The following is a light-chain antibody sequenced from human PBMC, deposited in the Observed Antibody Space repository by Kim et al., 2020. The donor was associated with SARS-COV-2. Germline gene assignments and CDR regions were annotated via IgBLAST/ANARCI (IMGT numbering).Light chain of an antibody. CDR3: QVWDSSSDHSV. CDR2: YDS. J-gene: IGLJ2*01. V-gene: IGLV3-21*04. CDR1: NIGSKS. Sequence: SYELTQPPSVSVAPGKTARITCGGNNIGSKSVHWYQQKPGQAPVLVIYYDSDRPSGIPERFSGSNSGNTATLTISRLGAGDEADYYCQVWDSSSDHSVFG.